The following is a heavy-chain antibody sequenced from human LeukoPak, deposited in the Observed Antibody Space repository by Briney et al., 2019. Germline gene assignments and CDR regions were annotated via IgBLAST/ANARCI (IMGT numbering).Heavy chain of an antibody. V-gene: IGHV1-46*01. CDR2: INPSGGST. Sequence: ASVKVSCKASGYTFTSYYMHWVRQAPGQGLEWMGIINPSGGSTSHAQKFQGRVTMTRDTSTSTVYMELSSLRSEDTAVYYCAREGPRIAALGEDFDYWGQGTLVTVSS. CDR3: AREGPRIAALGEDFDY. D-gene: IGHD6-6*01. J-gene: IGHJ4*02. CDR1: GYTFTSYY.